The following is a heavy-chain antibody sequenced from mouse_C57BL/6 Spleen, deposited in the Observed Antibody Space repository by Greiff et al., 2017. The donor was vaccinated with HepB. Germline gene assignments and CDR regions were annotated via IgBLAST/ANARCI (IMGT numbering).Heavy chain of an antibody. D-gene: IGHD2-4*01. CDR2: ISSGSSTI. Sequence: EVKLMESGGGLVKPGGSLKLSCAASGFTFSDYGMHWVRQAPEKGLEWVAYISSGSSTIYYADTVKGRFTISRDNAKNTLFLQMTSLRSEDTAMYYCARSYDYDGYFDYWGQGTTLTVSS. CDR1: GFTFSDYG. J-gene: IGHJ2*01. V-gene: IGHV5-17*01. CDR3: ARSYDYDGYFDY.